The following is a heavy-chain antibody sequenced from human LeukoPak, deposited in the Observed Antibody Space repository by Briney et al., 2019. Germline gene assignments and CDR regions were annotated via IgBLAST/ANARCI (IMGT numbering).Heavy chain of an antibody. J-gene: IGHJ4*02. CDR3: AASTDGLQVDY. D-gene: IGHD5-24*01. CDR1: GGSISNYY. CDR2: MYASGST. Sequence: SETLSLTCTVSGGSISNYYWSWIRQPAGEGLEWIGRMYASGSTSYNPSLKSRVTMSGDTSKNQFSLKLSSVTAADTAVYYCAASTDGLQVDYGGEGTLVTVSS. V-gene: IGHV4-4*07.